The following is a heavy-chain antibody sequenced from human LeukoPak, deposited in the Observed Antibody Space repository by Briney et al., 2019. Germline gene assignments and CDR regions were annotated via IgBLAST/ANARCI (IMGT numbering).Heavy chain of an antibody. V-gene: IGHV4-61*05. CDR2: IYYSGST. CDR3: ARGGWPFDY. Sequence: PSETLSLTCTVSGGSISSSSYYWGWIRQPPGKGLEWIGYIYYSGSTNYNPSLKSRVTISVDTSKNQFSLKLSSVTAADTAVYYCARGGWPFDYWGQGTLVTVSS. J-gene: IGHJ4*02. D-gene: IGHD6-19*01. CDR1: GGSISSSSYY.